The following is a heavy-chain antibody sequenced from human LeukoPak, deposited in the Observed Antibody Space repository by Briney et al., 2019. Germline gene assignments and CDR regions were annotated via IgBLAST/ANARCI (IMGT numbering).Heavy chain of an antibody. CDR3: ARLVGYSYGYGANWFDP. D-gene: IGHD5-18*01. J-gene: IGHJ5*02. CDR2: ISAYNGNT. CDR1: GYTFTSYG. V-gene: IGHV1-18*01. Sequence: ASVTVSCTASGYTFTSYGISWVRQAPGQGLEWMGWISAYNGNTNYAQKLQGRVTMTTDTSTSTAYMELRSLRSDDTAVYYCARLVGYSYGYGANWFDPWGQGTLVTVSS.